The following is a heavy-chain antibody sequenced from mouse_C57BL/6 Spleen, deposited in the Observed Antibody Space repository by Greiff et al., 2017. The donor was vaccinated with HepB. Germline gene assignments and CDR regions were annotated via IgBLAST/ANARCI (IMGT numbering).Heavy chain of an antibody. J-gene: IGHJ4*01. CDR3: TRDPSSKAMDY. V-gene: IGHV5-9-1*02. Sequence: EVKLMESGEGLVKPGGSLKLSCAASGFTFSSYAMSWVRQTPEKRLEWVAYISSGGDYIYYADTVKGRFTISRDNARNTLYLQMSSLKSEDTAMYYCTRDPSSKAMDYWGKGTSVTVAS. CDR1: GFTFSSYA. CDR2: ISSGGDYI.